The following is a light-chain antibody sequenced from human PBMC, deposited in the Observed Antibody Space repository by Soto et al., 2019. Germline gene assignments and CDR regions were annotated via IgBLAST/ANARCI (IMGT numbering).Light chain of an antibody. Sequence: EIVLTQSPGTLSLSPGERATLSCRASQTVRSNYVAWYQQRPGQAPRLLIYAASNRAAGIPDRFSGSGSGPHFTLTISRLEPEDFAFYYCQQHGSSPFTFGPGTKVDIK. CDR2: AAS. CDR3: QQHGSSPFT. CDR1: QTVRSNY. J-gene: IGKJ3*01. V-gene: IGKV3-20*01.